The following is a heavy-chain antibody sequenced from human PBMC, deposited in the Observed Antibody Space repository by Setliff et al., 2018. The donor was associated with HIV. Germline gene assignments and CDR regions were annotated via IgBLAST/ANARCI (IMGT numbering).Heavy chain of an antibody. CDR3: VGAFLGF. Sequence: GSLRLSCVVSGGSEFTFSDVWMSWVRQAPGKGLEWIGHIQRNADGGTTLYGAPVKGRFTISRDDLRSTLFLQMNALETEDTAMYYCVGAFLGFWGQGTLVTVSS. D-gene: IGHD3-10*01. V-gene: IGHV3-15*01. CDR2: IQRNADGGTT. CDR1: GGSEFTFSDVW. J-gene: IGHJ4*02.